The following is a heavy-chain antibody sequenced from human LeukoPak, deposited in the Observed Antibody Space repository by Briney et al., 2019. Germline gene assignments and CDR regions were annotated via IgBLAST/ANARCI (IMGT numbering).Heavy chain of an antibody. CDR3: ARDRSTYYYDSSGYYVI. J-gene: IGHJ4*02. D-gene: IGHD3-22*01. CDR2: INPNSGGT. Sequence: GASVKVSCKASGYTFTGYYMHWVRQAPGQGLEWMGWINPNSGGTNYAQKFQGRVTMTRDTSISTAYMELSRLRSDDTAVYYCARDRSTYYYDSSGYYVIWGQGTQVTVSS. CDR1: GYTFTGYY. V-gene: IGHV1-2*02.